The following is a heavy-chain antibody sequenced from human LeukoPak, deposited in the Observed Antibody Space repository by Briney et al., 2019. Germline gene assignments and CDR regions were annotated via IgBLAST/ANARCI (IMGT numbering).Heavy chain of an antibody. CDR1: GGSISSYY. CDR2: IYYSGST. V-gene: IGHV4-59*01. D-gene: IGHD6-13*01. Sequence: PSETLSLTCTVSGGSISSYYWSWIRQPPGKGLEWIGYIYYSGSTNYNPSLKSRVTISVDTSKNQLSLKLSSVTAADTAVYYCARVGHSGNDYWGQGTLVTVSS. J-gene: IGHJ4*02. CDR3: ARVGHSGNDY.